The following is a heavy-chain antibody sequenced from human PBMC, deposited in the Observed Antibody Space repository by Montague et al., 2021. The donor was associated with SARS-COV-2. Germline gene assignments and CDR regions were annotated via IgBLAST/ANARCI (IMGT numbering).Heavy chain of an antibody. D-gene: IGHD1-26*01. J-gene: IGHJ4*01. CDR3: VRVGVGSTYYCDY. V-gene: IGHV3-48*03. Sequence: TIYYADSMKGLFTISRDNVKDSLHLQINSLRAEDTAVYYCVRVGVGSTYYCDYWGHGTLVTVSS. CDR2: TI.